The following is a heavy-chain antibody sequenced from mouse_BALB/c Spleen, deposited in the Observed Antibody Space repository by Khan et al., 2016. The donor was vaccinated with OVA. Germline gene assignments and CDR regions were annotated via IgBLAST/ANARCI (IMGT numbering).Heavy chain of an antibody. CDR1: GFTFSSYA. J-gene: IGHJ4*01. CDR3: TRLVDY. Sequence: EVELVESGGGLVKPGGSLKLSCAASGFTFSSYAVSWIRQTPEKSLEWFAPFNSGGSTYYPDSVKGRFTISRDDARNILYLQMSSLRSEDTAMYYCTRLVDYWGQGTSVTVSS. CDR2: FNSGGST. V-gene: IGHV5-6-5*01.